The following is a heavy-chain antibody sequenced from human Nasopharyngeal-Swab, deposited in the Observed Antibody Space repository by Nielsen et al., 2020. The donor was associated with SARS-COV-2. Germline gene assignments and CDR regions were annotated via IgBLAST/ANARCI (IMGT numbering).Heavy chain of an antibody. CDR3: ARIEDCSSTSCYDYFDY. D-gene: IGHD2-2*01. Sequence: WIRQPPGKGLEWIGEINRSGSTNYNPSLKNRVTISVDTSKNQFSLKLSSVTAADTAVYYCARIEDCSSTSCYDYFDYWGQGTLVTVSS. V-gene: IGHV4-34*01. CDR2: INRSGST. J-gene: IGHJ4*02.